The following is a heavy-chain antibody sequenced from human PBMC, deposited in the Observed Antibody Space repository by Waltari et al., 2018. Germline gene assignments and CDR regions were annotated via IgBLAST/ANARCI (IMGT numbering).Heavy chain of an antibody. V-gene: IGHV4-59*11. CDR2: IYYSGST. J-gene: IGHJ5*02. D-gene: IGHD2-15*01. Sequence: QVQLQESGPGLVKPSETLSLTCTVSGGSISSHYWSWIRQPPGKGLEWIGYIYYSGSTNYNPSLKSRVTISVDTSKNQFSLKLSSVTAADTAVYYCARDPCSGGSCYSSWFDPWGQGTLVTVSS. CDR1: GGSISSHY. CDR3: ARDPCSGGSCYSSWFDP.